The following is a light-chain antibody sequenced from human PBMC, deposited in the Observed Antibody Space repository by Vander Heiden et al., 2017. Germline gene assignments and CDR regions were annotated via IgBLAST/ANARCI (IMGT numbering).Light chain of an antibody. J-gene: IGKJ5*01. V-gene: IGKV3-11*01. CDR2: DAS. Sequence: EVVLTQSPATLSLSPGERATLSCRASQSISNYLAWYQQKPGQAPRLLIYDASNRATGIPARFSGSGSGTDFTLTISSLEPEDFAVYYCQQRVDWPPITFGQGTRLEIQ. CDR1: QSISNY. CDR3: QQRVDWPPIT.